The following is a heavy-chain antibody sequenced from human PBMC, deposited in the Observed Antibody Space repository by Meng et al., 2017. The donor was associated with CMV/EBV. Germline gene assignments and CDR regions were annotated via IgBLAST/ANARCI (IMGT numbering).Heavy chain of an antibody. Sequence: GESLKISCAASGFTVSSYYMSWVRQAPGKGLEWVSVIYSGGSTYYADSVKGRFTISRDNSKNTLYLQMNSLRAEDTAVYYCAKGGSLRYFDWYPVDYWGQGTLVTVSS. J-gene: IGHJ4*02. V-gene: IGHV3-53*01. CDR2: IYSGGST. D-gene: IGHD3-9*01. CDR3: AKGGSLRYFDWYPVDY. CDR1: GFTVSSYY.